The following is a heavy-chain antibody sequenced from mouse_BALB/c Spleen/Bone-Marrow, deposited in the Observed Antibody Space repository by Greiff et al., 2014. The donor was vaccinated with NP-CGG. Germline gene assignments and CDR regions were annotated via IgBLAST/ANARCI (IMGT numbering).Heavy chain of an antibody. V-gene: IGHV1S81*02. CDR2: LNPSNGHT. D-gene: IGHD2-4*01. Sequence: QVQLQQPGAELLKPGTSVKLSCKASGYTFTRYWMHWVQQRPGQGLEWIGELNPSNGHTNYNGKFKNKATVTVDKSSSTAYMQLSSQTSEDSAVYYWARMITTWGFDYWGQGTTLTVSS. J-gene: IGHJ2*01. CDR1: GYTFTRYW. CDR3: ARMITTWGFDY.